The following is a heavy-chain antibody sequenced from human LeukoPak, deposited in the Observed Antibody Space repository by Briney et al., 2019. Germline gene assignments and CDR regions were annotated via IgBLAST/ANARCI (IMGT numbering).Heavy chain of an antibody. CDR3: ASRYCSGGSCYFDY. CDR2: ISSSGSTI. Sequence: PRGSLRLSCAASGFTFSDYYMSWIRQAPGKGLEWGSYISSSGSTIYYADSVKGRFTISRDNAKNSLYLQMNRLRAEDTAVYYCASRYCSGGSCYFDYWGQGTLVTVSS. D-gene: IGHD2-15*01. CDR1: GFTFSDYY. J-gene: IGHJ4*02. V-gene: IGHV3-11*04.